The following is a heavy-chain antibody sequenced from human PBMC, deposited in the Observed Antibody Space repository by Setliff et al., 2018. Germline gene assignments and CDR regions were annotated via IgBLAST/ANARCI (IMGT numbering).Heavy chain of an antibody. V-gene: IGHV4-39*07. CDR3: ARRETYYNFWSGYYAY. CDR1: GGSISSSSYY. CDR2: IYYSGST. J-gene: IGHJ4*02. Sequence: SETLSLTCTVSGGSISSSSYYWGWIRQPPGKGLEWIGSIYYSGSTYYNPSLKSRVTILVDTSKNQFSLKLSSVTAADTAVYYCARRETYYNFWSGYYAYWGQGTLVTAPQ. D-gene: IGHD3-3*01.